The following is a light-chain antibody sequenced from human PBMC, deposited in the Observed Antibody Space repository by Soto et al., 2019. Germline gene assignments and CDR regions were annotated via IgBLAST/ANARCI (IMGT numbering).Light chain of an antibody. CDR3: GSYTGSTTYV. Sequence: QSVLTQPACVSGSLGQSITISCTGTTSDVGGYNYVSWYQQHPGKAPILMIYEVTNRPSGVSNRFSGSKSGNTASLTISGLQVEDEAEYYCGSYTGSTTYVFGTGTKV. CDR1: TSDVGGYNY. J-gene: IGLJ1*01. V-gene: IGLV2-14*01. CDR2: EVT.